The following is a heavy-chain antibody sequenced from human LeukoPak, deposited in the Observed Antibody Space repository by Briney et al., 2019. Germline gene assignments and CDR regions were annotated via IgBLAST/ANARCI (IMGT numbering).Heavy chain of an antibody. D-gene: IGHD2-2*01. V-gene: IGHV1-8*02. CDR1: GYTFTSYG. CDR2: MNPNSGNT. Sequence: ASVKVSCKASGYTFTSYGISWVRQAPGQGLEWMGWMNPNSGNTGYAQKFQGRVTMTRNTSISTAYMELSSLRSEDTAVYYCARARPLVVPAAMGYYYGMDVWGQGTTVTVSS. CDR3: ARARPLVVPAAMGYYYGMDV. J-gene: IGHJ6*02.